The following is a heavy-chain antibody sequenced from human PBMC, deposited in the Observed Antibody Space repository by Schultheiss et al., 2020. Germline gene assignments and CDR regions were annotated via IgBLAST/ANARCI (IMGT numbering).Heavy chain of an antibody. V-gene: IGHV4-59*01. Sequence: SETLSLTCTVSGGSISSYYWSWIRQPPGKGLEWIGYIYYSGSTNYNPSLKSRVTISVDTSKNQFSLKLSSVTAADTAVYYCARGKEDIVVVPAAMEYYYYYYMDVWGKGTTVTVSS. D-gene: IGHD2-2*01. CDR2: IYYSGST. CDR3: ARGKEDIVVVPAAMEYYYYYYMDV. J-gene: IGHJ6*03. CDR1: GGSISSYY.